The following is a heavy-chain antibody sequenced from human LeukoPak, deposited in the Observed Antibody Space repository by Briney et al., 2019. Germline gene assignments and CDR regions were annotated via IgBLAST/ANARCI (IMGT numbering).Heavy chain of an antibody. CDR1: GGSISSGGYS. CDR3: ARGDSKTYYDILTGYSKKYAFDI. Sequence: PSETLSLTCAVSGGSISSGGYSWSWIRQPPGKGLEWIGYIYHSGSTYYNPSLKSRVTISVDRSKNQFSLKLSSVTAADTAVYYCARGDSKTYYDILTGYSKKYAFDIWGQGTMVTVSS. J-gene: IGHJ3*02. D-gene: IGHD3-9*01. CDR2: IYHSGST. V-gene: IGHV4-30-2*01.